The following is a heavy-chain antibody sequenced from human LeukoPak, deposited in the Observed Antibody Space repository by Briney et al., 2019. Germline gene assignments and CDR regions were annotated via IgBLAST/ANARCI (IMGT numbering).Heavy chain of an antibody. CDR3: ARDPYCGGDCYSYYYYYYGMDV. CDR2: ISSSSSYI. CDR1: GFTFSSYS. D-gene: IGHD2-21*02. V-gene: IGHV3-21*01. J-gene: IGHJ6*02. Sequence: GGSLRLSCAASGFTFSSYSMNWVRQAPGKGLEWVSSISSSSSYIYYADSVKGRFTISRDNAKNSLYLQMNSLRAEDTAVYYCARDPYCGGDCYSYYYYYYGMDVWGQGTTVTVSS.